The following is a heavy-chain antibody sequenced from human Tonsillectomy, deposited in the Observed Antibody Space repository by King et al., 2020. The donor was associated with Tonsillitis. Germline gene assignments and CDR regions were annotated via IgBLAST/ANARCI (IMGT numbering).Heavy chain of an antibody. CDR1: GGSISSGGYS. CDR3: ARGYYDTSGYYHEYFHH. V-gene: IGHV4-30-2*01. Sequence: LQLQESGSGLVKPSQTLSLTCAVSGGSISSGGYSWSWIRQPPGQGLEWIGYIYHSGSTYYNPSLKSRVTISVDRSKNQFYLKMSSVTAADTAVYYCARGYYDTSGYYHEYFHHWGQGTLVTVSS. CDR2: IYHSGST. J-gene: IGHJ1*01. D-gene: IGHD3-22*01.